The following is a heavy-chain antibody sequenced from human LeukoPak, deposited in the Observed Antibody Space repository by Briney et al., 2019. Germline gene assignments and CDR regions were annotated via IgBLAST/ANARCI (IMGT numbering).Heavy chain of an antibody. CDR3: AKAGSIRFDY. CDR1: GFTFSSYS. CDR2: ISSSSSYI. V-gene: IGHV3-21*04. D-gene: IGHD1-26*01. Sequence: GGSLRLFCAASGFTFSSYSMNWVRQAPGKGLEWVSSISSSSSYIYYADSVKGRFTISRDNAKNSLYLQMNNLRAEDTAVYYCAKAGSIRFDYWGQGTLVTVSS. J-gene: IGHJ4*02.